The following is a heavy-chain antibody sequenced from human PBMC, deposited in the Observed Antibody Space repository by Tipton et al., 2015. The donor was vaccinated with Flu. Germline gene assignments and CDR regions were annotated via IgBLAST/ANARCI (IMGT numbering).Heavy chain of an antibody. CDR2: ISSTSRYI. CDR3: ARYGGPWGEGHAY. V-gene: IGHV3-21*06. J-gene: IGHJ4*02. CDR1: GFDLSTYS. D-gene: IGHD7-27*01. Sequence: GSLRLSCATSGFDLSTYSMSWVRQAPGKGLEFVASISSTSRYIYYGTSVKGRFTMSRDNAKNSVFLQMNNLRVGDSAVYFCARYGGPWGEGHAYWGQGTLVTVSS.